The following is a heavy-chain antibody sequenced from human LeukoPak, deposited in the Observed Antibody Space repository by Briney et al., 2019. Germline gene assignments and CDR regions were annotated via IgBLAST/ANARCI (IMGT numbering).Heavy chain of an antibody. V-gene: IGHV3-21*01. CDR3: ARDKDTAMDQGFDY. Sequence: GGSLRLSCAASGFTVSSNYMSWVRQAPGKGLEWVSSISSSSSYIYYADSVKGRFTISRDNAKNSLYLQMNSLRAEDTAVYYCARDKDTAMDQGFDYWGQGTLVTVSS. J-gene: IGHJ4*02. CDR2: ISSSSSYI. CDR1: GFTVSSNY. D-gene: IGHD5-18*01.